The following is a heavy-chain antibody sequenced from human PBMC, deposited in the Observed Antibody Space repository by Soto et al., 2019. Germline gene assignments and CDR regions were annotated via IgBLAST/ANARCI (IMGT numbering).Heavy chain of an antibody. CDR3: AKEKSEDYGDPGLAFDI. J-gene: IGHJ3*02. D-gene: IGHD4-17*01. CDR2: IWYDGSNK. CDR1: GFTFSSYG. Sequence: PGGSLRLSCAASGFTFSSYGMHWVRQAPGKGLEWVAVIWYDGSNKYYADSVKGRFTISRDNSKNTLYLQMNSLRAEDTAVYYCAKEKSEDYGDPGLAFDIWGQGTMVTVSS. V-gene: IGHV3-30*02.